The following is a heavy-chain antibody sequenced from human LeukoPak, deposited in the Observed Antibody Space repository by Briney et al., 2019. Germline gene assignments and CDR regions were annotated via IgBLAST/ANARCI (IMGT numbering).Heavy chain of an antibody. J-gene: IGHJ4*02. D-gene: IGHD3-10*01. CDR1: GGTFSSYA. V-gene: IGHV1-69*04. Sequence: ASVKVSCKASGGTFSSYAISWVRQAPGQGLEWMGRIIPILGIANYAQKFQGRVTITADKSTSTAYMELSSLRSEDTAVYYCARDMVRGAIITKLDYWGQGTLVTVSS. CDR2: IIPILGIA. CDR3: ARDMVRGAIITKLDY.